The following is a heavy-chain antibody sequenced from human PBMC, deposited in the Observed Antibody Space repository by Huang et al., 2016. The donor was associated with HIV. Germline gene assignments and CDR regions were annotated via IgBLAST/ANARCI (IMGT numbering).Heavy chain of an antibody. V-gene: IGHV1-24*01. CDR2: LDPEEGET. D-gene: IGHD2-15*01. CDR1: GYTVSELS. Sequence: QVQLVESGAELKKPGASVRVSCKVSGYTVSELSLHWVRQAHEKGLEWMGGLDPEEGETIYEQRWQGRVTMTEETSTDPAYMELSSLSPEDTAVYYCATSTPDVGAGVLRSAFDIWGQGTMVTVSS. CDR3: ATSTPDVGAGVLRSAFDI. J-gene: IGHJ3*02.